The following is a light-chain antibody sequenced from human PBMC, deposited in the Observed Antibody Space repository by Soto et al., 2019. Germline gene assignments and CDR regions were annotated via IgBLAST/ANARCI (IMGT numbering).Light chain of an antibody. CDR1: QSVLYSSNNKNY. V-gene: IGKV4-1*01. CDR3: QQYESTPPT. Sequence: DIVMTQSPDSLAVSLGERATINCKSSQSVLYSSNNKNYLAWYQQRPGQPPKLLIYWASTRESGVPDRFSVSGSGTDFTLNITSLQVEDVAVYYCQQYESTPPTFGQGTKLEIK. CDR2: WAS. J-gene: IGKJ2*01.